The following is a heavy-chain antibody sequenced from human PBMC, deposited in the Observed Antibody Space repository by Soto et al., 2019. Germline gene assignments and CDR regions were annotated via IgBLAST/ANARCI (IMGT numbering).Heavy chain of an antibody. Sequence: QVQLVQSGAEVKKPGASVKVSCKASGYTFTSYAMHWVRQAPGQRLEWMGWINAGNGNTKYSQKFQGRVTITSDTSASTAYMELSSLRSEDTAVYYCARVYCSSTSRSYYYGMDVWGQVTTVTFSS. V-gene: IGHV1-3*01. D-gene: IGHD2-2*01. CDR1: GYTFTSYA. CDR3: ARVYCSSTSRSYYYGMDV. J-gene: IGHJ6*02. CDR2: INAGNGNT.